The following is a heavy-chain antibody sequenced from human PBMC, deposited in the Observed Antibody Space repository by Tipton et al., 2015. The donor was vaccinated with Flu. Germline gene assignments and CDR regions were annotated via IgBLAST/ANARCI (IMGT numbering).Heavy chain of an antibody. Sequence: SLRLSCAASGFTFSSYAMSWVRQAPGKGLEWVSAISGSGGSTYYADSVKGRFTISRDNSKNTLYLQMNSLRAEDTAVYYCAKVEQWLVIGFDYWGQGTLVTVSS. J-gene: IGHJ4*02. CDR3: AKVEQWLVIGFDY. CDR2: ISGSGGST. V-gene: IGHV3-23*01. D-gene: IGHD6-19*01. CDR1: GFTFSSYA.